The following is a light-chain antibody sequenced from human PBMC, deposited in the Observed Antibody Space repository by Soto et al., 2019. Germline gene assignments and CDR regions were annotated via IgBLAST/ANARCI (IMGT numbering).Light chain of an antibody. J-gene: IGKJ1*01. Sequence: ESGSTQSPGTLSLSPGERATLTCRASQSVSSSYLAWYQQKPGQAPRLLIYNASSRATGIPDRFSGSGSGTDFTLTISRLEPEDFAVYYCQQYGNSRGTFGQGTKVDIK. V-gene: IGKV3-20*01. CDR3: QQYGNSRGT. CDR2: NAS. CDR1: QSVSSSY.